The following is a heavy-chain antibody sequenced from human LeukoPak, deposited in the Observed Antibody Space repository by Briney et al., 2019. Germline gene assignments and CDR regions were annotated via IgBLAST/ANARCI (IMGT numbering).Heavy chain of an antibody. J-gene: IGHJ3*02. Sequence: GGSLRLSCAASGFTFSSYSMNWVRQAPGKGLEWVSSISSSSSYIYYADSVKGRFTISRDNAKNSLYLQMNSLRAEDTAVYYCARDFRAIGAFDIWGQGTMVTASS. CDR3: ARDFRAIGAFDI. CDR1: GFTFSSYS. D-gene: IGHD2-21*01. CDR2: ISSSSSYI. V-gene: IGHV3-21*01.